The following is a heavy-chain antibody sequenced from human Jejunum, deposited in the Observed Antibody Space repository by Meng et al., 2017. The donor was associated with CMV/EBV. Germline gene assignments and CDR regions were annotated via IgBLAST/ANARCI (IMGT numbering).Heavy chain of an antibody. CDR3: ARDPLRGALDY. J-gene: IGHJ4*02. Sequence: AAYGFKVSRCWMSWVGQDPGKGLEWVANRNEDGSDEYYVDYMKGRFTISRDNAKTSLYLQLSSLRPEDTAVYYCARDPLRGALDYWGQGTLVTVYS. D-gene: IGHD3-10*01. CDR2: RNEDGSDE. CDR1: GFKVSRCW. V-gene: IGHV3-7*01.